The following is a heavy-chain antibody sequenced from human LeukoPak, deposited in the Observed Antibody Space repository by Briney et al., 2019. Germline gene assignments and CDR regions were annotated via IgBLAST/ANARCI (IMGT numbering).Heavy chain of an antibody. CDR1: GFTFGGYG. V-gene: IGHV3-33*01. Sequence: GRSLRLSCAGSGFTFGGYGMHWFRQTPGKGLEWVAVIAYDGSRASYADSVKGRFTISRDNSKNTMSVQMDDLRAEDAAVYDCPRYNNDHFDYWGQGTLVTVSS. J-gene: IGHJ4*02. D-gene: IGHD1-14*01. CDR2: IAYDGSRA. CDR3: PRYNNDHFDY.